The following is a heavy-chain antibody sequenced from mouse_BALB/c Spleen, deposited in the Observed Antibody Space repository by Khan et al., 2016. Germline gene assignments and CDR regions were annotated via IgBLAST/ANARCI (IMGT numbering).Heavy chain of an antibody. Sequence: VQLQQPGAELVKPGASVKLSCTASGFSIQDTYIHWVRQRPEQGLDWIGRIDPPNDNTKYDPKFQGKATITADTSSNTAYLQLNSLTYEDTAVYYGARMYYGEYWGQGTTLTVSS. D-gene: IGHD1-1*01. V-gene: IGHV14-3*02. J-gene: IGHJ2*01. CDR3: ARMYYGEY. CDR1: GFSIQDTY. CDR2: IDPPNDNT.